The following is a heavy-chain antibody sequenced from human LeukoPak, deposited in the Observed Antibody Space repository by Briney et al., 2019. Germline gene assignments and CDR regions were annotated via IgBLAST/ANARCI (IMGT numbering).Heavy chain of an antibody. CDR2: AHLSGST. Sequence: SETLSLTCAVSGASFTSHYWAWIRQPPGKGLEWVGRAHLSGSTNYNPSLRSRVAISLDKSKNELSPTLKSVSAADTAVYFCTRDESSRDDSGGYPYWGRGVLVTVSS. CDR1: GASFTSHY. CDR3: TRDESSRDDSGGYPY. V-gene: IGHV4-4*07. J-gene: IGHJ4*02. D-gene: IGHD3-22*01.